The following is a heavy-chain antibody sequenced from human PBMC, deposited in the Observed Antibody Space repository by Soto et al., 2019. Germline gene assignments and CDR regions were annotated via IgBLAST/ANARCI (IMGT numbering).Heavy chain of an antibody. CDR3: AKAHSSSWKPGGY. V-gene: IGHV3-23*01. CDR1: GFTFSSYA. J-gene: IGHJ4*02. D-gene: IGHD6-13*01. CDR2: ISGSGGST. Sequence: VQLLESGGGLVQPGGSLRLSCAASGFTFSSYAMSWVRQAPGKGMEWVSAISGSGGSTYYADSVKGRFTISRDNSKNTLYLQMNSLRAEDTAVYYCAKAHSSSWKPGGYWGQGTLVTVSS.